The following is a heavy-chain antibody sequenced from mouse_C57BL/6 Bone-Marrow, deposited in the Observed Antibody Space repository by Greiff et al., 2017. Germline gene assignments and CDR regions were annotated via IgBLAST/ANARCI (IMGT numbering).Heavy chain of an antibody. CDR1: GFNIKDDY. J-gene: IGHJ3*01. CDR2: IDPENGDT. CDR3: SCYSKWWWLDY. V-gene: IGHV14-4*01. D-gene: IGHD2-5*01. Sequence: EVQLQQSGAELVRPGASVKLSCTASGFNIKDDYMHWVKQRPEQGLEWIGWIDPENGDTEYASKFQGKATITADTSSNTAYLQLSSLTSEDTAVYYCSCYSKWWWLDYGGQGTLVTVTA.